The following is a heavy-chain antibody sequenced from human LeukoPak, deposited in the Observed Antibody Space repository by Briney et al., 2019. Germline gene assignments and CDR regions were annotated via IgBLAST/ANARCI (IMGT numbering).Heavy chain of an antibody. V-gene: IGHV1-46*01. CDR3: ARDMAYYYDSSGSDFDY. J-gene: IGHJ4*02. Sequence: ASVKVSCKASGYTFTSYYMHWVRQAPGQGLEWMGIINPSGGSTSYAQKFQGRVTMTRDMSTSTVYMELSSLRSEDTAVYYCARDMAYYYDSSGSDFDYWGQGTLVTVSS. CDR2: INPSGGST. CDR1: GYTFTSYY. D-gene: IGHD3-22*01.